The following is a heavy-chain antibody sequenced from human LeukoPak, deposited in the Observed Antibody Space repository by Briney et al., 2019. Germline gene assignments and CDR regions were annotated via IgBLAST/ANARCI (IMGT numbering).Heavy chain of an antibody. CDR2: IIPIFGTA. J-gene: IGHJ3*02. CDR1: GGTFSSYA. D-gene: IGHD1-26*01. V-gene: IGHV1-69*13. CDR3: ARGLGRELLGAFDI. Sequence: SVKVSCKASGGTFSSYAISWVRQAPGQGLEWMGGIIPIFGTANYAQKFQGRVTITADESTSTAYMELSSLRSEDTAVYYCARGLGRELLGAFDIWGQGTMVTVSS.